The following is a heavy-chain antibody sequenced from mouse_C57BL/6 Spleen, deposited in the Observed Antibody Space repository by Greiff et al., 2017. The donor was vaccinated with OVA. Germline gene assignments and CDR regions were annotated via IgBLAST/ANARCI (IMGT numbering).Heavy chain of an antibody. V-gene: IGHV1-19*01. CDR1: GYTFTDYY. Sequence: VQLQQSGPVLVKPGASVKMSCKASGYTFTDYYMNWVKQSHGKSLEWIGVINPYNGGTSYNQKFKGKATLTVDKSSSTAYMELNSLTSEDSAVYYCARKGDPGYAMDYWGQGTSVTVSS. CDR2: INPYNGGT. CDR3: ARKGDPGYAMDY. J-gene: IGHJ4*01.